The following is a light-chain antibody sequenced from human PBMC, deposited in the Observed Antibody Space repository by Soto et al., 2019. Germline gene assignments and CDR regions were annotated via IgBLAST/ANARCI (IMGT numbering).Light chain of an antibody. CDR3: QQYGSSPPYT. CDR2: GAS. J-gene: IGKJ2*01. CDR1: QSVSSRY. Sequence: EIGLTQYPGTLSLSPGERATLSCRASQSVSSRYLAWYQQKPGQAPSLLIYGASSRPTGIPDRFSGSGSGTDFTLTISRLEPEDFAVYYCQQYGSSPPYTFGQGTKLEIK. V-gene: IGKV3-20*01.